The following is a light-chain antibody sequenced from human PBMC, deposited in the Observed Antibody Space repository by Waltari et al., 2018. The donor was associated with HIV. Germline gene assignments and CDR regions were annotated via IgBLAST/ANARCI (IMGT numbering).Light chain of an antibody. CDR2: AAS. CDR3: QQTHSYSPT. V-gene: IGKV1-39*01. J-gene: IGKJ3*01. CDR1: QSISSY. Sequence: DIQMTQSPSSLSASVGDRVTITCRASQSISSYLNWYQQKPGKAPKLLIYAASSLQSGVPSRFSGSGSGTDFTLTISSLQPEDLGTYYCQQTHSYSPTFGPGTKVHI.